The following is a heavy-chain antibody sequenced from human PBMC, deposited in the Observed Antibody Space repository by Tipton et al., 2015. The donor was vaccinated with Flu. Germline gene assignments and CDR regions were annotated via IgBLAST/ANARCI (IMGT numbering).Heavy chain of an antibody. CDR3: ARGSRSYYEIRSLIPFDY. Sequence: TLSLTCTVSGGSISSGGYYWSWIRQHPGKGLEWIGHIYYSGTTYYNPSLKSRLTISVDTSKNQFSLKLSSVTAADTAVYYCARGSRSYYEIRSLIPFDYWGQGTLVTVSS. V-gene: IGHV4-31*03. D-gene: IGHD1-26*01. CDR1: GGSISSGGYY. CDR2: IYYSGTT. J-gene: IGHJ4*02.